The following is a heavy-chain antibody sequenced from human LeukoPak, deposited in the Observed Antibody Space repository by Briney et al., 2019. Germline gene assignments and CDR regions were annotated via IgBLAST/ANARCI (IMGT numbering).Heavy chain of an antibody. CDR2: ISSSSSYI. V-gene: IGHV3-21*01. J-gene: IGHJ6*03. Sequence: GGSLRLSCAASGFTFSSYSMNWVRQAPGKGLEWVSSISSSSSYIYYADSVKGRFTISRDNAKNSLYLQMNSLRAEDTAVYYCARVGRYYYYMDVWGKGTTVTVSS. CDR3: ARVGRYYYYMDV. CDR1: GFTFSSYS.